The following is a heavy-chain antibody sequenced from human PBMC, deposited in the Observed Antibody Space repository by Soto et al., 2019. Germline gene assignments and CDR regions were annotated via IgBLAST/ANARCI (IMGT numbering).Heavy chain of an antibody. D-gene: IGHD3-9*01. CDR1: GGSISSYY. V-gene: IGHV4-59*01. Sequence: SETLSLTCTVSGGSISSYYWSWIRQPPGKGLEWIGYIYYSGSTNYNPSLKSRVTISVDTSKNQFSLKLSSVTAADTAVYYCARATYYDILTGYYRTYYSDYWGQGTLVTVSS. J-gene: IGHJ4*02. CDR3: ARATYYDILTGYYRTYYSDY. CDR2: IYYSGST.